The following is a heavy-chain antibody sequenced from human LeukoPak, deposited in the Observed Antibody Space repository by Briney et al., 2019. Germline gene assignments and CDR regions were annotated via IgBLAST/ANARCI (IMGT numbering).Heavy chain of an antibody. CDR2: INLGGSVI. CDR1: GFAFRDYR. Sequence: GGSLRLSCAASGFAFRDYRMNWVRQAPGKGLEWVANINLGGSVILYVDSVKGRFTASRDNAENSVSLQMNSLRAEDTAVYYCAAWGLHNYWGQGTLVTVSS. V-gene: IGHV3-7*01. D-gene: IGHD7-27*01. CDR3: AAWGLHNY. J-gene: IGHJ4*02.